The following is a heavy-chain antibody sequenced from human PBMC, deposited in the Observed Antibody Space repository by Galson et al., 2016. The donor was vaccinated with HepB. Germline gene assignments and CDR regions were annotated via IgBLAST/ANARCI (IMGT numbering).Heavy chain of an antibody. Sequence: PALVKPTQTLTLTCTFSGFSLSTSGMNVGWIRQPPGKALEWLALIYWDDDKRYNPSLESRLTITKDTSKNQVVLTMTNMDPVDTAAYYCAHSPPDSSGYYYTYWGRGTLVTVSS. CDR1: GFSLSTSGMN. V-gene: IGHV2-5*08. D-gene: IGHD3-22*01. CDR3: AHSPPDSSGYYYTY. CDR2: IYWDDDK. J-gene: IGHJ4*02.